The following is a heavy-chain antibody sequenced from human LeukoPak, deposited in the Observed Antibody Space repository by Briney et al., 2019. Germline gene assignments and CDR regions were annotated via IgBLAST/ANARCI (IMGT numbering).Heavy chain of an antibody. J-gene: IGHJ4*02. V-gene: IGHV3-21*04. Sequence: GGSLRLSCAASGFTFSSYSMNWVRQAPGKGLEWVSSISSSSSYIYYADSVKGRFTISKDNAKNSLYLQMNSLRAEDTAVYYCARVPSSGYFDYWGQGTLVTVSS. D-gene: IGHD3-22*01. CDR3: ARVPSSGYFDY. CDR2: ISSSSSYI. CDR1: GFTFSSYS.